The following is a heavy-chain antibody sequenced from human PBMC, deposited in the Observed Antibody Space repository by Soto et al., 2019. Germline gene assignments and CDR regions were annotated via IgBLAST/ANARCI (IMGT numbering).Heavy chain of an antibody. Sequence: QVQLQESGPGLVKPSQTLSLTCTVSGGSIRSGVYYWSWIRQHPGKGLEWIGYIYYSGSTYYNPSIKSRVTISVDTSKNQFSLKLSYVTAADTAVYYCARGGGTVNYYYGMDVWGQGTTVTVSS. CDR1: GGSIRSGVYY. J-gene: IGHJ6*02. D-gene: IGHD4-4*01. CDR3: ARGGGTVNYYYGMDV. CDR2: IYYSGST. V-gene: IGHV4-31*03.